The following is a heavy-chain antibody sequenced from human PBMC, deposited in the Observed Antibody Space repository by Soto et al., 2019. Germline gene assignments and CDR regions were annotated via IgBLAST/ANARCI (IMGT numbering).Heavy chain of an antibody. J-gene: IGHJ4*02. V-gene: IGHV1-46*01. D-gene: IGHD1-26*01. Sequence: QVQLVQSGAEVKKPGASVKVSCKASGYTFTSYYMHWVRQAPGQGLEWMGIINPSGRSTSYAQKFQRRVTMTRDTSTSTVYMELSSLRSEDTAVYYCASSSGSNLQEMDYWGQGTLVTVSS. CDR2: INPSGRST. CDR1: GYTFTSYY. CDR3: ASSSGSNLQEMDY.